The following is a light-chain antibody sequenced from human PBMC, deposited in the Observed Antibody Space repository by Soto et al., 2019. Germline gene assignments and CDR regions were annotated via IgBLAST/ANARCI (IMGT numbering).Light chain of an antibody. CDR1: SSNIGAGYD. CDR2: GNS. CDR3: QSYDSSLSGWV. Sequence: QSVLTQPPSVSGAPGQRVTISCTGSSSNIGAGYDVHWYQQLPGTAPKLLIYGNSNRPSVVPDRFSGSKSGTSASLAITGLQAEEEADYYCQSYDSSLSGWVFGGGTKLTVL. V-gene: IGLV1-40*01. J-gene: IGLJ3*02.